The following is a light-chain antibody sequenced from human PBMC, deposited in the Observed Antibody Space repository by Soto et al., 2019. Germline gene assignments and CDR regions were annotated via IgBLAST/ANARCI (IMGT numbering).Light chain of an antibody. J-gene: IGKJ2*01. CDR2: DAS. CDR1: QNISVW. Sequence: DIPMTQSPSTLSASVGDGVTITCRASQNISVWLAWYQQRPGKAPKFLIYDASNLETGVSSRFSGSGSGTEFTLTIRSLHPDDSATYYCQQYDSSSPTFGQGTKLEIK. V-gene: IGKV1-5*01. CDR3: QQYDSSSPT.